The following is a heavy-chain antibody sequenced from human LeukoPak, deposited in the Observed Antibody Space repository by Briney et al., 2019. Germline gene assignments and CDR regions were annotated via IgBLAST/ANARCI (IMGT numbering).Heavy chain of an antibody. V-gene: IGHV3-48*02. J-gene: IGHJ6*02. CDR3: ARDCYDSSGYYYEIYYYYGMDV. CDR2: ISSSSSTI. Sequence: GGSLRLSCAASGFTFSSYSMNWVRQAPGKGLEWVSYISSSSSTIYYADSVKGRFTISRDNAKNSLYLQMNSLRDEDTAVYYCARDCYDSSGYYYEIYYYYGMDVWGQGTTVTVSS. D-gene: IGHD3-22*01. CDR1: GFTFSSYS.